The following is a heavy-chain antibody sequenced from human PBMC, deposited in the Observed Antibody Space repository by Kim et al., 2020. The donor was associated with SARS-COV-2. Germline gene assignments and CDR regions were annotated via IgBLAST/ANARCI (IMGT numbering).Heavy chain of an antibody. J-gene: IGHJ4*02. Sequence: GGSLRLSCAASGFTFSGSAMHWVRQASGKGLEWVGRIRSKANSYATAYAASVKGRFTISRDDSKNTAYLQMNSLKTEDTAVYYCTRQHSSSWYWGGQGTLVTVSS. CDR1: GFTFSGSA. CDR2: IRSKANSYAT. CDR3: TRQHSSSWYW. D-gene: IGHD6-13*01. V-gene: IGHV3-73*01.